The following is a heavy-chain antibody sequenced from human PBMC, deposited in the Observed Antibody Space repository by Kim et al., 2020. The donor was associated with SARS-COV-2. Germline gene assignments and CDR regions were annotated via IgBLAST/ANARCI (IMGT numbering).Heavy chain of an antibody. D-gene: IGHD5-12*01. Sequence: YADAVRGRFTISRDNSKNTLYLQMNSLRAEDTAVYYCARGAEYSLYYFDYWGQGTLVTVSS. J-gene: IGHJ4*02. CDR3: ARGAEYSLYYFDY. V-gene: IGHV3-33*01.